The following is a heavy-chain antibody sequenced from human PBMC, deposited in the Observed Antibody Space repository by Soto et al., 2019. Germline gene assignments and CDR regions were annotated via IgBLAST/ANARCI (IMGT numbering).Heavy chain of an antibody. CDR2: ISYDGSNK. CDR1: GFTFSSYG. V-gene: IGHV3-30*18. D-gene: IGHD3-3*01. J-gene: IGHJ4*02. CDR3: AKDFIPPQYYDFWSGYYTGPSKAFDY. Sequence: GGSLRLSCAASGFTFSSYGMHWVRQAPGKGLEWVAVISYDGSNKYYADSVKGRFTISRDNSKNTLYLQMNSLRAEDTAVYYCAKDFIPPQYYDFWSGYYTGPSKAFDYWGQGTLVTVSS.